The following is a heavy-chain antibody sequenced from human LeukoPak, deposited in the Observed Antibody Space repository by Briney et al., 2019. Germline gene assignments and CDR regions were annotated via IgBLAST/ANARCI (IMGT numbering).Heavy chain of an antibody. D-gene: IGHD2-15*01. V-gene: IGHV3-72*01. CDR1: GFTFSSYG. CDR3: ARESCSGGSCYSKGNWFDP. J-gene: IGHJ5*02. CDR2: TRNKANSYTT. Sequence: GGSLRLSCAASGFTFSSYGMNWVRQAPGKGLEWVGRTRNKANSYTTEYAASVKGRFTISRDDSKNSLYLQMNSLKTEDTAVYYCARESCSGGSCYSKGNWFDPWGQGTLVTVSS.